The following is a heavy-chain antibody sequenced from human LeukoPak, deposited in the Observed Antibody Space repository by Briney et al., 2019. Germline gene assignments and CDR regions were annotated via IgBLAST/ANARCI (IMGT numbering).Heavy chain of an antibody. CDR1: GFTFSSYS. J-gene: IGHJ4*02. D-gene: IGHD3-9*01. V-gene: IGHV3-48*01. Sequence: GGSLRLSCAASGFTFSSYSMNWVRQAPGKGLEWVSYISSSNSPIYYADSVRGRFTISRDNAKNSLYRQMNSLRAEDTAVYYCARLMLEYDILTGHCDYWGQGTLVTVSS. CDR2: ISSSNSPI. CDR3: ARLMLEYDILTGHCDY.